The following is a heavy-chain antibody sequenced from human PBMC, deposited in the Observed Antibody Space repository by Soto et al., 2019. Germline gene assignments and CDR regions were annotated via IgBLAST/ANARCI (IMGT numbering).Heavy chain of an antibody. CDR3: AKDTSTTVTTTSGAFDI. D-gene: IGHD4-17*01. J-gene: IGHJ3*02. CDR1: GFTFDDYA. Sequence: EVQLVESGGGLVQPGRSLRLSCAASGFTFDDYAMHWVRQAPGKGLEWVSGISWNSGSIGYADSVKGRFTISRDNAKNSQYLQMNSLRAEDTALYYCAKDTSTTVTTTSGAFDIWGQGTMVTVSS. V-gene: IGHV3-9*01. CDR2: ISWNSGSI.